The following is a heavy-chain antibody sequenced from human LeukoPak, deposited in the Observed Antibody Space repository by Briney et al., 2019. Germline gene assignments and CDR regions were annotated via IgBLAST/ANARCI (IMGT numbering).Heavy chain of an antibody. Sequence: QPGGSLRLSCAASGFTFSSYAMHWVRQAPGKGLEWVAVISYDGSNKYYADSVKGRFTISRDNSKNTLYLQMNSLRAEDTAVYYCARGPSVPAAHYYYYGMDVWGQGTTVTVSS. CDR3: ARGPSVPAAHYYYYGMDV. CDR2: ISYDGSNK. J-gene: IGHJ6*02. CDR1: GFTFSSYA. D-gene: IGHD2-2*01. V-gene: IGHV3-30-3*01.